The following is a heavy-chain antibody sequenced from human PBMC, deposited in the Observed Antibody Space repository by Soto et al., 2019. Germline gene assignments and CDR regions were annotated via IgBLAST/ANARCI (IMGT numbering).Heavy chain of an antibody. CDR2: ISSSGSTI. CDR3: ARLDYPGVYYYYGMDV. Sequence: GGSLRLSCAASGFTFSSYEMNWVRQAPGKGLEWVSYISSSGSTIYYADSVKGRFTISRDNAKNSLYLQMNSLRAEDTAVYYCARLDYPGVYYYYGMDVWGQGTTVTVSS. D-gene: IGHD3-3*01. V-gene: IGHV3-48*03. J-gene: IGHJ6*02. CDR1: GFTFSSYE.